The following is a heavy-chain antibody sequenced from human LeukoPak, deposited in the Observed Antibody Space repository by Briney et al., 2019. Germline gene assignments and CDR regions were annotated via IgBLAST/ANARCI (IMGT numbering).Heavy chain of an antibody. CDR3: AKSLGVRDYYYDSSGYYYFDY. CDR2: ISGSGGST. D-gene: IGHD3-22*01. CDR1: GFTFSGYA. J-gene: IGHJ4*02. V-gene: IGHV3-23*01. Sequence: GGSLRLSCAASGFTFSGYAMSWVRQAPGKGLEWVSAISGSGGSTYYADSVKGRFTISRDNSKNTLYLQMNSLRAEDTAVYYCAKSLGVRDYYYDSSGYYYFDYWGQGTLVTVSS.